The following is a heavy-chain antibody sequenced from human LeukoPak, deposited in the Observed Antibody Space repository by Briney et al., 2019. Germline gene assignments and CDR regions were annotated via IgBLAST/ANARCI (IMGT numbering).Heavy chain of an antibody. J-gene: IGHJ4*02. Sequence: SETLSLTCTVSGVSISSSNSYWDWIRQPPGKGLEWIGTFYHGGSTYYNPSLKSRVTISVDTSKNQFSLKLSSVTAADTAVYYCARGALGGATGYYFDYWGQGTLVTVSS. V-gene: IGHV4-39*01. D-gene: IGHD1-26*01. CDR2: FYHGGST. CDR1: GVSISSSNSY. CDR3: ARGALGGATGYYFDY.